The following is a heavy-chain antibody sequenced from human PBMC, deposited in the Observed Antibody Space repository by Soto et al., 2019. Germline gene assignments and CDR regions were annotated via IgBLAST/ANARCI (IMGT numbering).Heavy chain of an antibody. J-gene: IGHJ5*02. CDR2: IYYSGST. Sequence: SETLSLTCTVSGGSISSGGYYWSWIRQHPGKGLEWIGYIYYSGSTYYNPSLKSRVTISVDTSKNQFSLKLSSVTAADTAVYYCARESPYQGDSQPLNWFDPWGQGTLVTVSS. CDR1: GGSISSGGYY. CDR3: ARESPYQGDSQPLNWFDP. V-gene: IGHV4-31*03. D-gene: IGHD3-16*01.